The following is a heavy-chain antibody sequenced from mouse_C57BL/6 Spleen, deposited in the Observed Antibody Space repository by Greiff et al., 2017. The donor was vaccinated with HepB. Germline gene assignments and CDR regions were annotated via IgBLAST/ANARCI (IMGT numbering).Heavy chain of an antibody. V-gene: IGHV1-66*01. CDR3: ARGQGRSAMDY. CDR2: IYPGSGNT. D-gene: IGHD3-3*01. J-gene: IGHJ4*01. CDR1: GYSFTSYY. Sequence: LQESGPELVKPGASVKISCKASGYSFTSYYIHWVRQRPGQGLEWIGWIYPGSGNTKYNEKFKGKATLTADTSSSTAYMQLSSLTSEDSAVYYCARGQGRSAMDYWGQGTSVTVSS.